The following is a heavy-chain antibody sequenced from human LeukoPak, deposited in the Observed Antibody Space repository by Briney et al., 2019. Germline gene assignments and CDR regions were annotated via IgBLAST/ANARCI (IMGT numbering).Heavy chain of an antibody. CDR3: ARDRRIQPVVDY. Sequence: GGSLRLSCAASGFTFSSYWMSWIRQAPGKGLEWVSHISNTGSTTYYADPVKGRFTISRDDAKNSLYLQMNSLRAEDTAVYYCARDRRIQPVVDYWGQGTLVTVSS. V-gene: IGHV3-11*01. D-gene: IGHD5-18*01. CDR2: ISNTGSTT. CDR1: GFTFSSYW. J-gene: IGHJ4*02.